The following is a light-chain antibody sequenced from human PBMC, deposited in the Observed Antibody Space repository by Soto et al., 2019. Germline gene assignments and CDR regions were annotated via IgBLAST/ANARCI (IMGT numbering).Light chain of an antibody. CDR1: QSISSW. J-gene: IGKJ1*01. CDR2: KAS. V-gene: IGKV1-5*03. Sequence: DIQMTQSPSTLSASVGDRVTITCRASQSISSWLAWYQQKPGKAPKLLIYKASTLESGVPSRFSVSGSGTEFTLTISSLQPDDFATYYCQQYNSDSQTFGQGTKVEIK. CDR3: QQYNSDSQT.